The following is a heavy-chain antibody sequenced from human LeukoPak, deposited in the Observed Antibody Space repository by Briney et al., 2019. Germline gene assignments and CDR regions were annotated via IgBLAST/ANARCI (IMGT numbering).Heavy chain of an antibody. CDR2: IYSGSST. V-gene: IGHV3-53*01. D-gene: IGHD3-3*01. Sequence: PGGSLRLSCAASGFTVSSNYMSWVRQALGKGLEWVSVIYSGSSTYYADSVKGRFTISRDNSKNTLYLQMNSLRAEDTAVYYCARDAPLQYYDFWSGPRESDYWGQGTLVTVSS. CDR3: ARDAPLQYYDFWSGPRESDY. CDR1: GFTVSSNY. J-gene: IGHJ4*02.